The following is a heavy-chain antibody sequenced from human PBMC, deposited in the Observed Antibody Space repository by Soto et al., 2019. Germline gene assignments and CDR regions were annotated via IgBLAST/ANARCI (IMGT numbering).Heavy chain of an antibody. CDR3: TQAERFPRYWSFAL. V-gene: IGHV4-34*01. CDR1: GGSFRNYY. CDR2: VNHSGEA. J-gene: IGHJ2*01. D-gene: IGHD1-20*01. Sequence: SETLSLTCGVYGGSFRNYYWIWVRQPPGKGLEWIGEVNHSGEATYNPSLQSRVTISLDTSNNHFSLKMTSMTAADTAMYFCTQAERFPRYWSFALWGRGTLVT.